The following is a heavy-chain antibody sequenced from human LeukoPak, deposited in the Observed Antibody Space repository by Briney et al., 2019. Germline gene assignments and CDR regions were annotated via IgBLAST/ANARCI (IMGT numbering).Heavy chain of an antibody. J-gene: IGHJ3*02. CDR1: GGSISSSY. CDR3: ARNLYDSSGYYSFGAFDI. CDR2: IYYTGSS. V-gene: IGHV4-59*01. D-gene: IGHD3-22*01. Sequence: SETLSLTCTVSGGSISSSYWSWIRQPPGKGLEWIGYIYYTGSSNYNPSLKSRITISVDTSKNQFSLQLSSVTAADTAVYYCARNLYDSSGYYSFGAFDIWGQGIMVTASS.